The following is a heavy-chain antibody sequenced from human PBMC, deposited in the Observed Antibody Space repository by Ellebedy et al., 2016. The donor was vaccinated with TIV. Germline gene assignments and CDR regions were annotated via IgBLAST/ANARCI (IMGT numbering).Heavy chain of an antibody. D-gene: IGHD2-8*02. J-gene: IGHJ3*01. CDR1: GGSFSGYY. Sequence: SETLSLTXAVYGGSFSGYYWTWIRQPPGKGLEWIGEINHSGSTNYNPSLKSRVTISVDTSKNQFSLKLSSVTAADTAVYYCARDVVYDQTGMVWGQGTMVTVSS. CDR3: ARDVVYDQTGMV. V-gene: IGHV4-34*01. CDR2: INHSGST.